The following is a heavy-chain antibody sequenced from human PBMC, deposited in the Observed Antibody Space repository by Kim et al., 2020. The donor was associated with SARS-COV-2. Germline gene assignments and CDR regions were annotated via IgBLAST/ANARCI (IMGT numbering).Heavy chain of an antibody. CDR3: ARGGYRTSESDY. D-gene: IGHD4-4*01. V-gene: IGHV1-69*01. J-gene: IGHJ4*02. Sequence: NYAQKFQGRVTITADESTSTAYMELSSLRSEDTAVYYCARGGYRTSESDYWGQGTLVTVSS.